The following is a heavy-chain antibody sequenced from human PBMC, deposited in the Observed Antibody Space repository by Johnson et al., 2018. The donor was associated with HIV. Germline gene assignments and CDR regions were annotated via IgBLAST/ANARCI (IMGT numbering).Heavy chain of an antibody. V-gene: IGHV3-11*04. CDR2: ISSSGSTI. D-gene: IGHD3-3*02. CDR3: ARELSHDAFDI. CDR1: GFSFSDYY. Sequence: QVQLVESGGGLVKPGGSLRLSCLASGFSFSDYYMSWIRQAPGKGLEWVSYISSSGSTIYYADSVEGRFTISRDNAKNSLYLQMNSLRAEDTAAYYCARELSHDAFDIWGQGTMVTVSS. J-gene: IGHJ3*02.